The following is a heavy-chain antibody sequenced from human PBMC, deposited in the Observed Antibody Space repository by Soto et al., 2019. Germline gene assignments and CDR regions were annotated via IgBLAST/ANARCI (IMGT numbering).Heavy chain of an antibody. D-gene: IGHD4-17*01. CDR1: GYTFTSYY. V-gene: IGHV1-46*01. Sequence: ASVKVSCKASGYTFTSYYMHWVRQAPGQGLEWMGIINPSGGSTSYAQKFQGRVTMTRDTSTSTVYMELSSLRSEDTAVYYCASALYGGKAPHYYYYGMDVWGKGTTVTVAS. CDR2: INPSGGST. J-gene: IGHJ6*04. CDR3: ASALYGGKAPHYYYYGMDV.